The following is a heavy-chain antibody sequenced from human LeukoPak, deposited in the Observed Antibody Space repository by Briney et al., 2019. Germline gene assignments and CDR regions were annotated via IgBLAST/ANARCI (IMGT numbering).Heavy chain of an antibody. D-gene: IGHD3-10*01. J-gene: IGHJ5*02. CDR1: GGAIRNSSYY. CDR2: IYYSGSA. Sequence: SETLSLTCTVSGGAIRNSSYYWGWIRQPPGKGLEWIGNIYYSGSAYYNPSLESRVTMSVDTSKNQFSLKLSSVTAADTAVCYCARKGGTYYYGSGTEGWFDPWGQGTLVTVAS. CDR3: ARKGGTYYYGSGTEGWFDP. V-gene: IGHV4-39*01.